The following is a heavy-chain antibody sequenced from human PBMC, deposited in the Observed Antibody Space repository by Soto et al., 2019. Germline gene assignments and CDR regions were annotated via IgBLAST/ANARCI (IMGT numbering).Heavy chain of an antibody. CDR3: ARHNSQWPNWFDP. J-gene: IGHJ5*02. CDR1: GGTFSSYA. Sequence: SVKVSCKASGGTFSSYAISWVRQAPGQGLEWMGGIIPTFGTADYAHKFRGRVTMTTDTSTNTAYMDLRSLRSDDTAVYYCARHNSQWPNWFDPWGQGTPVTVSS. CDR2: IIPTFGTA. V-gene: IGHV1-69*05. D-gene: IGHD1-1*01.